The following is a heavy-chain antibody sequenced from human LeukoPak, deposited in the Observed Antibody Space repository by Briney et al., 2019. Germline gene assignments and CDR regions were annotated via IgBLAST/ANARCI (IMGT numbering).Heavy chain of an antibody. CDR3: ARGGPIDY. Sequence: GGSLRLSCAASEFTFRNYWMHWVRQAPRKGLEWVSRIDNDGSDTIYAESVKGRFTISRDNAKNTLFLQMNTLRAEDTAVYYCARGGPIDYWGQGTLVTVSS. V-gene: IGHV3-74*01. J-gene: IGHJ4*02. CDR2: IDNDGSDT. CDR1: EFTFRNYW. D-gene: IGHD3/OR15-3a*01.